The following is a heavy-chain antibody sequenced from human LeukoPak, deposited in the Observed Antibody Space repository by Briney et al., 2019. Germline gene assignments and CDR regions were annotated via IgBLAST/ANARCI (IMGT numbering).Heavy chain of an antibody. J-gene: IGHJ6*04. V-gene: IGHV4-34*01. CDR3: ARGGKQWLSPYYYYGMDV. CDR2: INHSGST. D-gene: IGHD6-19*01. CDR1: GGSFSGYY. Sequence: SETLSLTCAVYGGSFSGYYWSWIRQPPGKGLEWIGEINHSGSTNYNPSLKSRVTISVDTSKNQFSLKLSSVTAADPAVYYCARGGKQWLSPYYYYGMDVWGKGTTVTVSS.